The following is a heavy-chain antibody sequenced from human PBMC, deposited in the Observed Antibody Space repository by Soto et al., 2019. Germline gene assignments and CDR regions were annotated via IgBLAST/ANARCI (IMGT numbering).Heavy chain of an antibody. CDR3: ARDYYDKGGSDY. Sequence: QVQLVQSGAEVKKPGSSVKVSCKASGGTFSSYAISWVRQAPGQGLEWMGGIIPIFGTANYAQKFQGRVTITADESRSTAYMELRSLRSEDTAVYYCARDYYDKGGSDYWGQGTLVTVSS. CDR1: GGTFSSYA. J-gene: IGHJ4*02. CDR2: IIPIFGTA. D-gene: IGHD3-22*01. V-gene: IGHV1-69*01.